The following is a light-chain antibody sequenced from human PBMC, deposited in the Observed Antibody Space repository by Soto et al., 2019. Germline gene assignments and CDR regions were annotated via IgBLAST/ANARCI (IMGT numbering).Light chain of an antibody. J-gene: IGLJ2*01. CDR2: DNN. Sequence: QPVLTQPPSVSGAPGQRVTISCTGSSSNIGAGYDVHWYQQLPGTAPKLLIYDNNNRPSGVPDRFSGSKSGTSASLAITGLQAEDEADYYCQSYDSSLSVVFGGGTKLTV. CDR3: QSYDSSLSVV. CDR1: SSNIGAGYD. V-gene: IGLV1-40*01.